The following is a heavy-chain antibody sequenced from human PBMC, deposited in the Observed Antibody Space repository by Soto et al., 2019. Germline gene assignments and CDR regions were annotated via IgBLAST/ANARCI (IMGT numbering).Heavy chain of an antibody. CDR3: GRWNDCGVMLSLSAFGI. V-gene: IGHV1-18*01. Sequence: ASVKVSCKASGYTFTSYGISWVRQAPGQGLEWMGWISAYNGNTTYAQKVQGEVTMTTDTSTSTAYMKLRSLRSDDRAVYYGGRWNDCGVMLSLSAFGIWGQGTMVTVSS. J-gene: IGHJ3*02. CDR2: ISAYNGNT. CDR1: GYTFTSYG. D-gene: IGHD2-21*01.